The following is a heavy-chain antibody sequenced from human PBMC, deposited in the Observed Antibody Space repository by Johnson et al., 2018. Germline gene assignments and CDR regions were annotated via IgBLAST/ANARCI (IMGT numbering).Heavy chain of an antibody. CDR3: AKGSGSAHYYMDV. Sequence: VQLVESGGGVVQPGRSLRLSCAASGFTFSSYGMHWVRQAPGKGLEWVAVIWYDGSNKYYADSVKGRFTISRDNSKNTLYLQMNSLRAEDTAVYYCAKGSGSAHYYMDVWGKVTTVTVSS. CDR1: GFTFSSYG. J-gene: IGHJ6*03. V-gene: IGHV3-33*06. CDR2: IWYDGSNK.